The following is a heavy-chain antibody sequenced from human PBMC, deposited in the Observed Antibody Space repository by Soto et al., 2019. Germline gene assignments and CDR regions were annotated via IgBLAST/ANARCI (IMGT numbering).Heavy chain of an antibody. CDR3: AREDFCSGGSCYHY. V-gene: IGHV4-59*01. Sequence: QVQLQESGPGLVKPSETLSLTCTVSGGSISSYYWSWIRQPPGKGLEWIGYIYYSGSTNYNPSLKSRVTISVDTSKKQFSLKLSSVTAADTAVYYCAREDFCSGGSCYHYWGQGTLVTVS. CDR1: GGSISSYY. D-gene: IGHD2-15*01. J-gene: IGHJ4*02. CDR2: IYYSGST.